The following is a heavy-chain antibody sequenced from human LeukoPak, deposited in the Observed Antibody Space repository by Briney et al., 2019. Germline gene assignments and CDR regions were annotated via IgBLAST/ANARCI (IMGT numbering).Heavy chain of an antibody. CDR2: IYYSVSS. Sequence: PSEPLSLTCSVSGVSISSSAYYWAWIRQPPGKGLEWIGSIYYSVSSHYNPSLKSRVTISVDTSKNQFSLKLSSVTAADTAVYFCARGPYSYDSSGAFDIWGQGTMVTVSS. D-gene: IGHD3-22*01. V-gene: IGHV4-39*07. J-gene: IGHJ3*02. CDR1: GVSISSSAYY. CDR3: ARGPYSYDSSGAFDI.